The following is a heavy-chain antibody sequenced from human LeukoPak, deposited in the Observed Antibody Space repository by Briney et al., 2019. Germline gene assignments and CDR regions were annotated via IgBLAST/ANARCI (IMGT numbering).Heavy chain of an antibody. CDR3: AKDLCVLTTSWFFGS. J-gene: IGHJ4*02. V-gene: IGHV3-30*02. D-gene: IGHD6-13*01. Sequence: GGSLRLSCTASRCFLSTKSKYWVCKAPGKGLEWVAFIRHDRSNKYYADSVRGRFTISRDNSENTVYLQMNSLNGEDTAVYYCAKDLCVLTTSWFFGSWGQGTLVTVSS. CDR2: IRHDRSNK. CDR1: RCFLSTKS.